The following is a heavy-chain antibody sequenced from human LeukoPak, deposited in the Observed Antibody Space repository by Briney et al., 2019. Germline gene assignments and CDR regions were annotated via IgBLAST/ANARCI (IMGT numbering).Heavy chain of an antibody. D-gene: IGHD3-9*01. CDR1: GGSFSGYY. CDR3: ARSSYYDILTGCFADY. J-gene: IGHJ4*02. CDR2: INHSGST. V-gene: IGHV4-34*01. Sequence: PSETLSLTCAVYGGSFSGYYWSWIRQPPGKGLEWIGEINHSGSTNYNPSLKSRVTISVDTSKNQFSLKLSSVTAADTAVYYCARSSYYDILTGCFADYWGQGTLVTVSS.